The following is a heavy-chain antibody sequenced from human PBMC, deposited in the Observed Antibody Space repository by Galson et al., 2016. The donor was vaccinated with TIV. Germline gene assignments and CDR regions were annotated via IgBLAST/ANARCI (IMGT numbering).Heavy chain of an antibody. CDR1: GFTFSTYW. CDR2: IDSEGDNT. D-gene: IGHD1-1*01. CDR3: ARGALDTDRQYYYYGLDV. Sequence: SLRLSCAASGFTFSTYWMHWVRQAPGKGLVWVSRIDSEGDNTRYADSVTGRFTISRDNAKNTLYLQMSGLGADDTAVYYCARGALDTDRQYYYYGLDVWGQGTAVTVSS. J-gene: IGHJ6*02. V-gene: IGHV3-74*01.